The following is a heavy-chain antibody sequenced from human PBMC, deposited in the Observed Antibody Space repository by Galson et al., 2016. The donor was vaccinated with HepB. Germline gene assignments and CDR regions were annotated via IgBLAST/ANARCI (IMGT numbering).Heavy chain of an antibody. J-gene: IGHJ4*02. CDR1: GYTLSELS. Sequence: SVKVSCKVSGYTLSELSMHWVRQAPGKGLEWMGGSDPEDGETIYAQKFQGRVTMTEDTSTDTAYMELSSLRSEDTAVYYCATGLGPVTVVISPFDYWGQGTLVTVSS. V-gene: IGHV1-24*01. CDR2: SDPEDGET. CDR3: ATGLGPVTVVISPFDY. D-gene: IGHD2-21*02.